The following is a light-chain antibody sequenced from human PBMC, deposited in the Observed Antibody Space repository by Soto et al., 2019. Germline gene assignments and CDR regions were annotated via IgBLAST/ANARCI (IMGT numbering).Light chain of an antibody. J-gene: IGLJ2*01. V-gene: IGLV2-23*02. Sequence: QSALTQPASVSGSPGQSITISCTGSSSDVGTYDLISWYQQHPGKAPKVIIFEVTKRPSGVSDRISASKSGNTASLTISGLQAEDEADYYCFSRTGVFGGGTKLTVL. CDR3: FSRTGV. CDR2: EVT. CDR1: SSDVGTYDL.